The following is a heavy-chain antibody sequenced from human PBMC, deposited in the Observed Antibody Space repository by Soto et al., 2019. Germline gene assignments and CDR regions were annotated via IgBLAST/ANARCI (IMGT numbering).Heavy chain of an antibody. D-gene: IGHD2-2*01. V-gene: IGHV2-70*11. CDR1: GFSLNTSGMS. J-gene: IGHJ4*02. CDR3: ARTPDILLVPAAIVFDY. Sequence: SGPTLVNPTQTLTLTCTFSGFSLNTSGMSVSWIRQPPGKALEWLARIDWDDDKYYNTSLKARLTISKDTSKNQVVLTMTNVDPVDTATYYCARTPDILLVPAAIVFDYWGQGTLVTVSS. CDR2: IDWDDDK.